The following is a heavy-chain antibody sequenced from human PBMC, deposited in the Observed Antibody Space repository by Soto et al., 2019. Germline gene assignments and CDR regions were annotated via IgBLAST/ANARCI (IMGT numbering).Heavy chain of an antibody. D-gene: IGHD3-22*01. CDR3: ARGSYQYYYDSSGYWFDP. J-gene: IGHJ5*02. Sequence: VQLQESGPGLVKPSQTLSLPCTVSGGSISSGDYYWSWIRQPPGKGREGIGYIYYSGSTYYNPSLRRRVTLSGDPSKKQFSLKLSSVTDVDTAVYYCARGSYQYYYDSSGYWFDPWGQGTLVTVSS. V-gene: IGHV4-30-4*01. CDR2: IYYSGST. CDR1: GGSISSGDYY.